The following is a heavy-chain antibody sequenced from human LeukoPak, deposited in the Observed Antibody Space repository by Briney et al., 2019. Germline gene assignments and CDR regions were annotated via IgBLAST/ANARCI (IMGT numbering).Heavy chain of an antibody. V-gene: IGHV3-11*01. CDR2: ISSSGSTI. CDR3: ARLYDSSGDYYVYAFDI. CDR1: GFTFSDYY. Sequence: NSGGSLRLSCAASGFTFSDYYMSWIRQAPGKGLEWVSYISSSGSTIYYADSVKGRFTISRDNAKNSLYLQMNSLRAEDTAVYYCARLYDSSGDYYVYAFDIWGQGTMVTVSS. D-gene: IGHD3-22*01. J-gene: IGHJ3*02.